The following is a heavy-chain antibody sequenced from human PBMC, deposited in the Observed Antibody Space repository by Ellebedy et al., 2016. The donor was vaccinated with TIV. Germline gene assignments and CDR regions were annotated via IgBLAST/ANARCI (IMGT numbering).Heavy chain of an antibody. D-gene: IGHD5/OR15-5a*01. CDR2: IKKDGSEK. V-gene: IGHV3-7*01. J-gene: IGHJ4*02. CDR3: ALVSADS. Sequence: GESLKISCAASGFMFSSYAMHWVRQAPGKGLEWVANIKKDGSEKFYADSVKGQFAISRDSAKNSLYLQMNSLRSEDTAVYFCALVSADSWGQGTLVTVSS. CDR1: GFMFSSYA.